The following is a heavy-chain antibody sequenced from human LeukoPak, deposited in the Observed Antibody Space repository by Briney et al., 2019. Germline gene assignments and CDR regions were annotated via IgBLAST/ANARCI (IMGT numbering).Heavy chain of an antibody. V-gene: IGHV1-46*03. CDR1: GYTFTNYY. D-gene: IGHD3-16*01. CDR3: ARIMSRGGGDY. CDR2: INSSGGST. Sequence: SVKVSCKASGYTFTNYYMHWVRQAPGQGLDWMGIINSSGGSTSYAQKFQGIVTMTRDPSMSSVYMEQSSVKSWDTAVYYCARIMSRGGGDYWGQGTLVTVSS. J-gene: IGHJ4*02.